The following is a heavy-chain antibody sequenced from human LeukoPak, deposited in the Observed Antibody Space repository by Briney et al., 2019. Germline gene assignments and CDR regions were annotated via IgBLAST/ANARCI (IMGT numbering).Heavy chain of an antibody. D-gene: IGHD4-17*01. CDR1: GYTFTSYG. CDR2: ISAYNGKT. CDR3: ARDGPDYGDYINFDY. Sequence: SVKVSCKASGYTFTSYGITWVRQAPGQGLEWMAWISAYNGKTNYAQRFQGRVTMTTDTSTSTAYMELRSLRSDDTAVYYCARDGPDYGDYINFDYWGQGTLVTVSS. V-gene: IGHV1-18*01. J-gene: IGHJ4*02.